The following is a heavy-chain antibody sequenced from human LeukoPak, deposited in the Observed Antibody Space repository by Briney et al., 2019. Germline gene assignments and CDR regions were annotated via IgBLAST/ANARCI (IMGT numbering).Heavy chain of an antibody. J-gene: IGHJ4*02. D-gene: IGHD2-15*01. CDR3: ARGPGGCSGGSCYHDY. Sequence: ASVKVSCKASGYTFTTYDISWVRQAPGQGLEWMGWINTHTGGTNYAQNLQGRVTMTTDTSTSTAYMELRSLGSDDTAVYYCARGPGGCSGGSCYHDYWGQGNVVIVSS. V-gene: IGHV1-18*01. CDR2: INTHTGGT. CDR1: GYTFTTYD.